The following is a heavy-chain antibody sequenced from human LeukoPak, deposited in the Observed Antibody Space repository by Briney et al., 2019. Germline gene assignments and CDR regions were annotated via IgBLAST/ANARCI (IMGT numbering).Heavy chain of an antibody. D-gene: IGHD6-19*01. J-gene: IGHJ4*02. CDR1: GGTFSSYA. Sequence: GASVKVSCKASGGTFSSYAISWVRQAPGQGLEWMGGIIPIFGTAKYEQKFQGRVTITADESTSTAYMELSSLRSEDTAVYYCASPKAVYSSGWYESWGQGTLVTVSS. CDR2: IIPIFGTA. CDR3: ASPKAVYSSGWYES. V-gene: IGHV1-69*13.